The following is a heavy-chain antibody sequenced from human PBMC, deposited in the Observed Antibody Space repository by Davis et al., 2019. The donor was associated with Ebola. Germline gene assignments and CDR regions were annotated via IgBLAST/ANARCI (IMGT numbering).Heavy chain of an antibody. V-gene: IGHV7-4-1*02. J-gene: IGHJ6*02. D-gene: IGHD5-12*01. Sequence: ASVKVSCKASGYTFTSYAMNWVRQAPGQGLEWMGWINTNTGNPTYAQGFTGRFVFSLDTSVSTAYLQISSLKAEDTAVYYCARRGEEWLRLTYYYYGMDVWGQGTTVTVSS. CDR1: GYTFTSYA. CDR2: INTNTGNP. CDR3: ARRGEEWLRLTYYYYGMDV.